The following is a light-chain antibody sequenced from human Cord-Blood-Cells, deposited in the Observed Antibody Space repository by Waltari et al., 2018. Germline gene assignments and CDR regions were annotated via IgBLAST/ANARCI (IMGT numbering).Light chain of an antibody. CDR1: SSNIGAGYD. J-gene: IGLJ1*01. CDR2: GNT. V-gene: IGLV1-40*01. CDR3: QSYDSSLSGSYV. Sequence: QSVLTQPPSVSGAPGQRVTISCTGSSSNIGAGYDVHGNHQLPGTAPQLHIYGNTKRPSGVPDRFSGSTAGASASLDITGLQAEDEADYYCQSYDSSLSGSYVFGTGTKVTVL.